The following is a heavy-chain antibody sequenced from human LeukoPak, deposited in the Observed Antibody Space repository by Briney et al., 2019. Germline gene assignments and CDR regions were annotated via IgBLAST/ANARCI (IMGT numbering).Heavy chain of an antibody. V-gene: IGHV3-21*01. D-gene: IGHD5-24*01. CDR1: GFILSSNS. CDR3: ARPKTIQLDAMDV. CDR2: ISSSGSYI. J-gene: IGHJ6*04. Sequence: GGSLRLSCEASGFILSSNSMNWVRQAPGKGLEWVSSISSSGSYIFYADSVKGRFTISRDTAKNSLYLQMNSLRAEDTAVYYCARPKTIQLDAMDVWGKGTTVTVSP.